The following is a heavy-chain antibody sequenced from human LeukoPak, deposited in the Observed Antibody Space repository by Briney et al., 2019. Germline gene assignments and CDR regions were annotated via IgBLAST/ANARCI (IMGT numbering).Heavy chain of an antibody. CDR2: IWYDGSNK. CDR1: GFTFSSYG. V-gene: IGHV3-33*01. Sequence: GGSLRLSCAASGFTFSSYGMHWVRQARGKGLEWVAVIWYDGSNKDYADSVKGRFTISRDNSKNTLYLQMNSLRAEDTAVYYCARDGFTMIVVGWYFDLWGRGTLVTVSS. CDR3: ARDGFTMIVVGWYFDL. J-gene: IGHJ2*01. D-gene: IGHD3-22*01.